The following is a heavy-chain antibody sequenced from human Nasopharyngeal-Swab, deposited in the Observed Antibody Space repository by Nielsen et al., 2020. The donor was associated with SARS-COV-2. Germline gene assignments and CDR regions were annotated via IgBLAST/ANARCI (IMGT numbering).Heavy chain of an antibody. J-gene: IGHJ6*02. Sequence: WIRQSPGKGLEWIGRFYYSGSTNYNPSLKSRVTISVDTSKNQFSLKLSSVTAADTAVYYCAREEGGFYRPYYYGMDVWGQGTTVTVSS. V-gene: IGHV4-59*01. D-gene: IGHD3-16*01. CDR3: AREEGGFYRPYYYGMDV. CDR2: FYYSGST.